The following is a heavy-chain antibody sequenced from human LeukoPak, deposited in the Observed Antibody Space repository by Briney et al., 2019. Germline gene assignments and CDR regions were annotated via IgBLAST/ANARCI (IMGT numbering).Heavy chain of an antibody. CDR3: ARDLEANVRGVTGY. D-gene: IGHD3-10*01. CDR1: GDSIISSSYY. V-gene: IGHV4-39*07. CDR2: IYYSGST. Sequence: SETLSLTCTVSGDSIISSSYYWGWIRQPPGKGLEWIGSIYYSGSTFYNPTLKSRVTISVDSSKNQFSLRLRSVTAADTAVYYCARDLEANVRGVTGYWGQGTLVTVSS. J-gene: IGHJ4*02.